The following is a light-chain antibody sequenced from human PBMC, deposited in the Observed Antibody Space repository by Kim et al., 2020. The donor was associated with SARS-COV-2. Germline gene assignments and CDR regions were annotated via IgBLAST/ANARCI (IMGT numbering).Light chain of an antibody. CDR3: QSYDSSINWV. Sequence: KTVTITCTRSSGSIASNDVQWYQQRPGSSPTTVIYEDNQRPSGVPDRFSGSIDSSSNSASLTISGLKTEDEADYYCQSYDSSINWVFGGGTQLTVL. CDR1: SGSIASND. J-gene: IGLJ3*02. CDR2: EDN. V-gene: IGLV6-57*01.